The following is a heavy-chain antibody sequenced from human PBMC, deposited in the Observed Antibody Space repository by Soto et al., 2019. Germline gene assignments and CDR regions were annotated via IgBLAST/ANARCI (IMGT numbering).Heavy chain of an antibody. D-gene: IGHD3-10*01. V-gene: IGHV3-11*01. CDR1: GFTFSDYY. Sequence: GGSLRLSCAASGFTFSDYYMSWIRQAPGKGLEWVSYITSSGSIIYYADSVKGRFTVSRDNAKNSLYLQMNSLRAEDTPVYYCARGAIWFEVFDSWGQGTLVTVSS. J-gene: IGHJ4*02. CDR2: ITSSGSII. CDR3: ARGAIWFEVFDS.